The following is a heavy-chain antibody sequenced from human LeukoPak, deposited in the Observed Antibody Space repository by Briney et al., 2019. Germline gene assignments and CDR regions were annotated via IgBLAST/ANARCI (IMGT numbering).Heavy chain of an antibody. D-gene: IGHD3-22*01. Sequence: ASVKVSCKASGYTFTSYGISWVRQAPGQGLEWMGWISAYNGNTNYAQKLQGRVTMTTDTSTSTAYMELRSLRSDDTAVYYCARGEYYYDSSGSPRGAFDIWGQGTMVTVSS. CDR3: ARGEYYYDSSGSPRGAFDI. CDR2: ISAYNGNT. V-gene: IGHV1-18*01. J-gene: IGHJ3*02. CDR1: GYTFTSYG.